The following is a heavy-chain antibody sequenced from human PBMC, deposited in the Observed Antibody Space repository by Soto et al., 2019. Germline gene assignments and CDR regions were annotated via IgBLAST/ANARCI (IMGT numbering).Heavy chain of an antibody. D-gene: IGHD2-8*01. CDR3: VRDASNRDAFDI. CDR2: ISASSSSI. V-gene: IGHV3-21*01. Sequence: DVQLVESGGGLVKPGGSLRLSCAASGFNFITFSMNWVRQAPGKGLEWVSSISASSSSIYYAESVKGRFTVSRDNAKNSLYLQMKIMTAEDTALYYCVRDASNRDAFDIWGQGTTVAVSS. J-gene: IGHJ3*02. CDR1: GFNFITFS.